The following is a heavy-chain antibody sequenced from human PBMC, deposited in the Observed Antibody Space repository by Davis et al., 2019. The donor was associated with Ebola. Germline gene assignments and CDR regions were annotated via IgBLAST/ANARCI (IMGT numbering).Heavy chain of an antibody. V-gene: IGHV3-66*01. CDR2: IYSGGST. J-gene: IGHJ1*01. CDR3: ARDGNESSGYYGEYFQN. CDR1: GFSVSGNY. Sequence: GESLKISCAASGFSVSGNYMSWVRQAPGKGLEWVSVIYSGGSTFYADSVKGRFTISRDNSKNTLHLQMNSLRDEDTAVYYCARDGNESSGYYGEYFQNWGQGTLVTVSS. D-gene: IGHD3-22*01.